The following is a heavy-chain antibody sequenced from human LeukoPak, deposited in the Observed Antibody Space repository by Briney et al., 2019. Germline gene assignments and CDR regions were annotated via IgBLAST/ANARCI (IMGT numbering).Heavy chain of an antibody. V-gene: IGHV4-59*08. Sequence: SETLSLTCTVSGGSISSYYWSWIRQPPGKGLEWIGYIYYSGSTYYNPSLKSRVTISVDTSKNQFPLKLSSVTAADTAVYYCARGFATGNYYYYYYMDVWGKGTTVTVSS. J-gene: IGHJ6*03. CDR2: IYYSGST. D-gene: IGHD3-10*01. CDR3: ARGFATGNYYYYYYMDV. CDR1: GGSISSYY.